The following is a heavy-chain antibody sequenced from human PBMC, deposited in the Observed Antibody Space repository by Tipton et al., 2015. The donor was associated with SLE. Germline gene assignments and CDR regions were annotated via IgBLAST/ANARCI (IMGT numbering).Heavy chain of an antibody. D-gene: IGHD3-10*01. CDR3: ARAFSRFGDLNYHFDY. Sequence: SLRLSCVVSGFTFSSFEVNWVRQAPGKGLEWVSYISISGGDIFYADSVRGRFTISRDNAKNSLYLQMNSLRDEDTAVYYCARAFSRFGDLNYHFDYWGQGTLVTVSS. CDR1: GFTFSSFE. V-gene: IGHV3-48*03. CDR2: ISISGGDI. J-gene: IGHJ4*02.